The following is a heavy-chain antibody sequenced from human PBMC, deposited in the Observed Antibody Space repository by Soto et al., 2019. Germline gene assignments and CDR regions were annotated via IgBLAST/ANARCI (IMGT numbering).Heavy chain of an antibody. CDR3: AHRQAQGIGLAGTFDS. CDR2: IYWDDDK. J-gene: IGHJ4*02. CDR1: GFSFSTTGVG. Sequence: QITLKESGPTLVKPTQTLTLTCTFSGFSFSTTGVGVGWIRQPPGKALEWLALIYWDDDKRYSPSLKSRLTTTKDTSNNQVVLTMTNMDPVDTATYYCAHRQAQGIGLAGTFDSWGQGTLVTVSS. D-gene: IGHD6-19*01. V-gene: IGHV2-5*02.